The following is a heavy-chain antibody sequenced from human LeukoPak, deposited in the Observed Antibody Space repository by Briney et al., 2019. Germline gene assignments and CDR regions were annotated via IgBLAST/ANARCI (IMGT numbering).Heavy chain of an antibody. CDR2: IYYSGNT. V-gene: IGHV4-39*01. CDR3: ARREVDTAMGYFDY. J-gene: IGHJ4*02. D-gene: IGHD5-18*01. Sequence: SETLSLTCTVSGGSISSSSYYWGWIRQPPGKRLEWIGSIYYSGNTYYNPSLKSRVTISVDTSKNQFSLKLSSVTAADTAVYYCARREVDTAMGYFDYWGQGALVTVSS. CDR1: GGSISSSSYY.